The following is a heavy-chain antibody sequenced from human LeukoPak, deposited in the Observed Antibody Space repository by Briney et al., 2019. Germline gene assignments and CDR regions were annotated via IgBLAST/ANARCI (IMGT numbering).Heavy chain of an antibody. J-gene: IGHJ6*04. CDR1: GFTFSSYS. D-gene: IGHD3-10*02. CDR3: AELGITMIGGV. Sequence: GGSLRLSCAASGFTFSSYSMNWVRQAPGKGLGWVSSITPSGSHTYYTDSVKGRFTVSRDNAKNSLYLQMNNLRAEDTAVYYCAELGITMIGGVWGKGTTVTISS. V-gene: IGHV3-21*01. CDR2: ITPSGSHT.